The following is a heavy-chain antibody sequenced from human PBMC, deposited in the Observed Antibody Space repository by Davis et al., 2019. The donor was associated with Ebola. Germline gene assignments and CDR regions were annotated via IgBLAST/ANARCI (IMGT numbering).Heavy chain of an antibody. CDR2: IRSKANSYAT. CDR1: GFTFSGPA. V-gene: IGHV3-73*01. J-gene: IGHJ4*02. D-gene: IGHD3-22*01. Sequence: GGSLRLSCAASGFTFSGPAMHWVRQASGKGLEWVGRIRSKANSYATAYAASVKGRFTISRDDSKNTAYLQMNSLKTEDTAVYYCARDKGSITMIEDYWGQGTLVTVSS. CDR3: ARDKGSITMIEDY.